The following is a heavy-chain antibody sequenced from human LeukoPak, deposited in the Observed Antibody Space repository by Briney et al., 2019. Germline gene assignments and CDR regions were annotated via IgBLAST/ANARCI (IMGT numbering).Heavy chain of an antibody. CDR2: ISGSSGNT. CDR3: AKGSEGGYSYGYHSDY. V-gene: IGHV3-23*01. Sequence: GGSLRLSCAASGFMFSNYAMSWVRQAPGKGLEWVSGISGSSGNTYHADSVKGRFTISRDNSKNRLYLQMNSLRAEDAAVYYCAKGSEGGYSYGYHSDYWGQGTLVTVSS. D-gene: IGHD5-18*01. J-gene: IGHJ4*02. CDR1: GFMFSNYA.